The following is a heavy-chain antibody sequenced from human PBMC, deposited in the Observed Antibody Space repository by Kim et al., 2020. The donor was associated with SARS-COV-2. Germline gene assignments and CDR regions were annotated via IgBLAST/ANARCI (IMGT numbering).Heavy chain of an antibody. CDR3: RSGSPYYYGMDV. Sequence: TEYAASVKGSFTISRDDSKNSLYLQMNSLKTEDTAVYYCRSGSPYYYGMDVWGQGTTVTVSS. J-gene: IGHJ6*02. V-gene: IGHV3-72*01. CDR2: T. D-gene: IGHD3-10*01.